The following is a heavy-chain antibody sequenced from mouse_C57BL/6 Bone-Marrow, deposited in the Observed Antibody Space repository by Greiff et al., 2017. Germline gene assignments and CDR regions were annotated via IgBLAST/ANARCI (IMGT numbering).Heavy chain of an antibody. CDR3: ARDHYGSSYTY. CDR1: GYSITSGYY. D-gene: IGHD1-1*01. CDR2: ISYDGSN. V-gene: IGHV3-6*01. Sequence: EVKVEESGPGLVKPSQSLSLTCSVTGYSITSGYYWNWIRQFPGNKLEWMGYISYDGSNNYNPSLKNRISITRDTSKNQFFLKLNSVTTEDTATYYCARDHYGSSYTYWGQGTLVTVSA. J-gene: IGHJ3*01.